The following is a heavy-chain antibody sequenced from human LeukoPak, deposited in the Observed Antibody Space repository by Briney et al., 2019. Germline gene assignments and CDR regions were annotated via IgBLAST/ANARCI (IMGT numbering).Heavy chain of an antibody. J-gene: IGHJ4*02. CDR3: ARGNPYYDILTGVPDY. CDR2: IYISGST. D-gene: IGHD3-9*01. CDR1: GGFVSSGSYY. V-gene: IGHV4-61*01. Sequence: SETLSLTCTVSGGFVSSGSYYWSWIRQPPGKGLELIGHIYISGSTNYNPSLKSRVTISADTSKKQFSLKLSSVTTADTAIYYCARGNPYYDILTGVPDYWGQGTLVTVSS.